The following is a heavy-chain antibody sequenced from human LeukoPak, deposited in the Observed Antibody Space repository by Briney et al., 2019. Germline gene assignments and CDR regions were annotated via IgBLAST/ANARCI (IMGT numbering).Heavy chain of an antibody. CDR2: INGSGGST. V-gene: IGHV3-23*01. CDR1: GFTFSSYA. D-gene: IGHD4-17*01. Sequence: PGGSLRLSCAAPGFTFSSYAMSWVRQAPGKGLEWVSAINGSGGSTYSADSVRSRFTISRDNSKNTQYLQMNSLRAEDTAVYYCVKPCGDYVRGDAFDIWGQGTMVTVSS. J-gene: IGHJ3*02. CDR3: VKPCGDYVRGDAFDI.